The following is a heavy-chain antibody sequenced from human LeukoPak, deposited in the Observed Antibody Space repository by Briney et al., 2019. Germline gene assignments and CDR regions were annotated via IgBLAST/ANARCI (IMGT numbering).Heavy chain of an antibody. CDR1: GRPFSDYY. CDR3: ARGLGVVVRDAFDI. V-gene: IGHV4-34*01. CDR2: INHSGTT. J-gene: IGHJ3*02. D-gene: IGHD3-22*01. Sequence: SETLSLTCAVSGRPFSDYYWSWIRQPPGKGLEWIGEINHSGTTNFNPSLKSRVTISGDTSKKQVSLKLNSLTAADTAVYYCARGLGVVVRDAFDIWGLGTRVTVSS.